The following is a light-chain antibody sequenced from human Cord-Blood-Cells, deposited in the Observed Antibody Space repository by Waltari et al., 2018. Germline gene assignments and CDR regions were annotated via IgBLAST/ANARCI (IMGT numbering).Light chain of an antibody. V-gene: IGKV1-5*03. J-gene: IGKJ1*01. CDR3: QQYNSYPWT. Sequence: DIQMTQSPATLSASVADIVTITCRASQSISSWLAWYQQKPGKAPKLLIYKASSLESGVPSRFSGRGSGTEFTLTISSLQPDDFATYYCQQYNSYPWTVGQGARVEI. CDR2: KAS. CDR1: QSISSW.